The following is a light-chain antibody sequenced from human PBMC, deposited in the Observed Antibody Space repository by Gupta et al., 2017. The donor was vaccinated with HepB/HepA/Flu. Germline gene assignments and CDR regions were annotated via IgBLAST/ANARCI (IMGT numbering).Light chain of an antibody. CDR1: SSNLGSNF. V-gene: IGLV1-51*02. CDR3: DTLENNRNAGGV. Sequence: QSVLTQPPTVSAAPGQTVTISCSGSSSNLGSNFVSWYQQLPGTAPKLLIYENNKRPSGVPDRFSGSKSGTSATLVITGLQPGDEAAYYCDTLENNRNAGGVFGTGTKVTVL. J-gene: IGLJ1*01. CDR2: ENN.